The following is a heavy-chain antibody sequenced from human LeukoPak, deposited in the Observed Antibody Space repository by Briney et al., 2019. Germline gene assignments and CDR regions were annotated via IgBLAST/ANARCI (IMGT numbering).Heavy chain of an antibody. V-gene: IGHV3-7*01. CDR3: ASLNLARWVDS. J-gene: IGHJ4*02. CDR2: IKEDGNEK. D-gene: IGHD6-13*01. CDR1: GFTFSSYW. Sequence: GGSLRLSCAASGFTFSSYWLSWVRQAPGKGLEWVANIKEDGNEKYYVDSVKGRFTISRDNAKNSVYLQMNSLRAEDTAMYYCASLNLARWVDSWGQGTLVTVSS.